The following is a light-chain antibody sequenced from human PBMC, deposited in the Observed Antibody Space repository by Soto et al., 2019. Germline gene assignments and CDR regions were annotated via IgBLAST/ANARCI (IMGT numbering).Light chain of an antibody. CDR2: DNN. Sequence: SVLTQPPSVSAAPGKKVTISCSGSSSNIGNNYVSWYQQLPGTAPKLLIYDNNKRPSGIPDRYSGSKSGTSATLAITGLQTGDEADYYCGTWDSSLSAYYVFGTGTKVTVL. J-gene: IGLJ1*01. V-gene: IGLV1-51*01. CDR1: SSNIGNNY. CDR3: GTWDSSLSAYYV.